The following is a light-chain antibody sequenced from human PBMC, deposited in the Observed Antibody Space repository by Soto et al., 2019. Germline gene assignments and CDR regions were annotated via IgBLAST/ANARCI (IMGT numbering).Light chain of an antibody. CDR2: DAS. Sequence: EIVLTQSPATLSLSPGERATLSCRASQSLSSYLAWYQQKPGQAPRLLIYDASNRATGIPARFSGSGSGTDFTLTISSLEPEDSAVYYCQQRSNWPTFGQETKVEIK. CDR1: QSLSSY. CDR3: QQRSNWPT. V-gene: IGKV3-11*01. J-gene: IGKJ1*01.